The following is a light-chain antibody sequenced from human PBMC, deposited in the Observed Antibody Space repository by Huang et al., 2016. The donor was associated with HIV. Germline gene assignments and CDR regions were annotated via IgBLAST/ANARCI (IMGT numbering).Light chain of an antibody. Sequence: DIQMTQSPSSLSASVGDRVTIACRSSQTISNCLSWYQQKPGQAPKLLIHSASTSQSGVPSRFSGSGSGTDFTLTINSLQPEDFATYYCQQSYTSPRTFGQGTRVEIK. J-gene: IGKJ1*01. CDR3: QQSYTSPRT. V-gene: IGKV1-39*01. CDR2: SAS. CDR1: QTISNC.